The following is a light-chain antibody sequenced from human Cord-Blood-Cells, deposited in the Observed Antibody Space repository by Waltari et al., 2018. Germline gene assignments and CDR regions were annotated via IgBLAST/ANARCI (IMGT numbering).Light chain of an antibody. CDR2: KDS. J-gene: IGLJ2*01. V-gene: IGLV3-27*01. Sequence: SYELTQPSSVSVSPGQTARITCPGEVLAKKKKYARGFQQKPGQAPVVVIYKDSERPPGIPERFSGSSSGTTVTLTISGAQVEDEADYYCYSAADNNVVFGGGTKLTIL. CDR3: YSAADNNVV. CDR1: VLAKKKKY.